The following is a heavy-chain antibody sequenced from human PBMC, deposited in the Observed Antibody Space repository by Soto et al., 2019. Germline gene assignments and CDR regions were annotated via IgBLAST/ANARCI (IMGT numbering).Heavy chain of an antibody. D-gene: IGHD4-17*01. J-gene: IGHJ5*02. CDR3: ARTLTTSGWFDP. V-gene: IGHV4-30-2*01. CDR2: IYHIGGT. Sequence: SETLSLTCAVSGGPITSGVYSWSWIRHPPGNGLEWIGYIYHIGGTYYNPSLKSRVTLSIDRTKKQFSLKLKYVTAADTAVYFCARTLTTSGWFDPWGQGTLMTVSS. CDR1: GGPITSGVYS.